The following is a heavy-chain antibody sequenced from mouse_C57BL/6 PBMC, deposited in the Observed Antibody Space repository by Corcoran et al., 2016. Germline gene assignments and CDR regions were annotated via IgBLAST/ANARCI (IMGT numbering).Heavy chain of an antibody. CDR1: GYTFTTYG. V-gene: IGHV9-3*01. Sequence: QIQLVQSGPELKKPGETVKISSKASGYTFTTYGRSWVKQASGKGLKWMGWINTYSGVPTYADDFKGRFAFSLETSASTSYLQINNLKNEDTATYFCAINHYYYGSSWAYFDYWGQGTTLTVSP. J-gene: IGHJ2*01. CDR3: AINHYYYGSSWAYFDY. D-gene: IGHD1-1*01. CDR2: INTYSGVP.